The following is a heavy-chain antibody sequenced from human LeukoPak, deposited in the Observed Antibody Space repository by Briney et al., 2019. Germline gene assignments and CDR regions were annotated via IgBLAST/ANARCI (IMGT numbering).Heavy chain of an antibody. CDR2: ISYDGSNK. V-gene: IGHV3-30*03. Sequence: GGSLRLSCEASEFTFSNYWMSWVRQAPGKGLEWVAVISYDGSNKYYADSVKGRFTISRDNSKNTLYLQMNSLRAEDTAVYYCAPKGGVGATTLNYYYYGMDVWGQGTTVTVSS. D-gene: IGHD1-26*01. CDR3: APKGGVGATTLNYYYYGMDV. J-gene: IGHJ6*02. CDR1: EFTFSNYW.